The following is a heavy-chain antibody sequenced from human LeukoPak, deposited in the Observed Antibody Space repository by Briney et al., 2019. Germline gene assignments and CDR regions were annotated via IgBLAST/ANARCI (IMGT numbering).Heavy chain of an antibody. V-gene: IGHV1-2*02. J-gene: IGHJ4*02. CDR2: INPNSGGT. D-gene: IGHD1-26*01. Sequence: AASVKVSCKASGYTFTGYYMHWVRQAPGQGLEWMGWINPNSGGTNYAQKFQGRVTMTRGTSISTAYMELSRLRSDDTAVYYCARAVRISGSSGGYWGQGTLVTVSS. CDR3: ARAVRISGSSGGY. CDR1: GYTFTGYY.